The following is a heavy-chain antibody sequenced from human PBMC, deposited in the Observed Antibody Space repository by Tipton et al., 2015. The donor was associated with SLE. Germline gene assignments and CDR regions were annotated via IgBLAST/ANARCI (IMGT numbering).Heavy chain of an antibody. V-gene: IGHV4-34*01. D-gene: IGHD7-27*01. CDR1: GGSFSGYY. J-gene: IGHJ4*02. CDR2: INHSGST. Sequence: TLSLTCAVYGGSFSGYYWSWIRQPPGKGLEWIGEINHSGSTNYNPSLKSRVTISVDTPKNQFSLKLSSVTAADTAVYYCARGTGKFDYWGQGTLVTVSS. CDR3: ARGTGKFDY.